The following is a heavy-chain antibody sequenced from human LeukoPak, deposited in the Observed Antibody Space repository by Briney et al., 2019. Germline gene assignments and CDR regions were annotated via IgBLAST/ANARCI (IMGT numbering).Heavy chain of an antibody. D-gene: IGHD3-22*01. J-gene: IGHJ5*02. CDR3: ARGLGGYDSSGYYSSNRFHP. Sequence: SETLSLTCTVSGGSISSGDYYWSWIRQPPGEGLEWNEYIYYSGSTYYNPSLKSRVTISVDTSKNQFSLKLSSVTAADPAVYYSARGLGGYDSSGYYSSNRFHPWGQGPLVPLPS. CDR1: GGSISSGDYY. CDR2: IYYSGST. V-gene: IGHV4-30-4*08.